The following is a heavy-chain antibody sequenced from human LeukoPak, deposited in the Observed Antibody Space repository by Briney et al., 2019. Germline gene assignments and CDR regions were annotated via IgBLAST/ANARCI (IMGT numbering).Heavy chain of an antibody. J-gene: IGHJ4*02. V-gene: IGHV1-18*01. CDR1: GYTFTSYG. Sequence: GASVKASCKASGYTFTSYGISWVRQAPGQGLEWMGWISAYNGNTNYAQKLQGRVTMTTDTSTSTAYMELRSLRSDDTAVYYCATSELRAGTFDYWGQGTLVTVSS. CDR2: ISAYNGNT. CDR3: ATSELRAGTFDY. D-gene: IGHD3-16*01.